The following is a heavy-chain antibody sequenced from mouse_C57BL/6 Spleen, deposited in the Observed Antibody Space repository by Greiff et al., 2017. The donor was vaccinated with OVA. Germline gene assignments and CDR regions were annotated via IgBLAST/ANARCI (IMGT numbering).Heavy chain of an antibody. D-gene: IGHD1-1*01. Sequence: VQLQQSGPELVKPGASVKLSCKASGYTFTSYDINWVKQRPGQGLEWIGWIYPRDGSTTYNEKFKGKATLTVDTSSSTAYMELHSLTSEDSAVYFCAREGPITTVVANYARDYWGQGTSVTVSS. CDR3: AREGPITTVVANYARDY. J-gene: IGHJ4*01. CDR2: IYPRDGST. CDR1: GYTFTSYD. V-gene: IGHV1-85*01.